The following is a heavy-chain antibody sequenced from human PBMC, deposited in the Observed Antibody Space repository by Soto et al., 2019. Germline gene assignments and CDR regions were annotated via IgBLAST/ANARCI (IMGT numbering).Heavy chain of an antibody. CDR1: GGSNSSDNW. Sequence: QVQLQESGPGLVKPSGTLSLTCAVSGGSNSSDNWWNWVRQPPGQGLEWIGEVYRSGSTHYDPSLXSXVXIXXDMSKNQCSLTLTSVTAADTAMYYCARNGVYSLGSWGQGTLVIVSS. CDR3: ARNGVYSLGS. J-gene: IGHJ5*02. D-gene: IGHD4-17*01. V-gene: IGHV4-4*02. CDR2: VYRSGST.